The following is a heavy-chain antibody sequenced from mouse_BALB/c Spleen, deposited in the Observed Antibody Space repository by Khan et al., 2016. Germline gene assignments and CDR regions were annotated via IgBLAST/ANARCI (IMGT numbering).Heavy chain of an antibody. D-gene: IGHD4-1*01. V-gene: IGHV9-3-1*01. CDR1: GYTFTNYG. J-gene: IGHJ4*01. CDR2: INTYTGET. CDR3: ASVGFRRTGYAIDY. Sequence: QIQLVQSGPELKKPGETVKISCKASGYTFTNYGMNWVKQAPGKGLKWMGWINTYTGETTYADDFKGRFAFSLENSDSTAYLQINNLKNEDTATYFCASVGFRRTGYAIDYWGQGTSVTVSS.